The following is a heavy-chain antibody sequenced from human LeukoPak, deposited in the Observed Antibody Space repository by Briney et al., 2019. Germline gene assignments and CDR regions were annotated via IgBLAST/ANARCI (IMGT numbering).Heavy chain of an antibody. Sequence: SETLSLTCTVSGGSISSYYWSWIRQPPGKGLEWIGYIYTSGSTNYNPSLKSRVTISVDTSKNHFSLKLSSGTAADTAVYYCARHVPRDIVVVPAKGGAFDIWGQGTMVTVSS. J-gene: IGHJ3*02. D-gene: IGHD2-2*01. V-gene: IGHV4-4*09. CDR3: ARHVPRDIVVVPAKGGAFDI. CDR2: IYTSGST. CDR1: GGSISSYY.